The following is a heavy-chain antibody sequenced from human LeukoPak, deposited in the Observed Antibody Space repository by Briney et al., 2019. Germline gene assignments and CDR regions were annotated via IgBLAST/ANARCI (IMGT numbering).Heavy chain of an antibody. D-gene: IGHD2-15*01. CDR2: ISSSGSIV. CDR3: ARASPLPVAATTFDY. J-gene: IGHJ4*02. V-gene: IGHV3-48*03. Sequence: PTGGSLRLSCAASGFTFSRYEMNWVRQPPGKGLEWISYISSSGSIVFYADSLKGRFTISRDNAKSSLYLQMNSLRAEDTAVYYCARASPLPVAATTFDYWGQGTLVTVSS. CDR1: GFTFSRYE.